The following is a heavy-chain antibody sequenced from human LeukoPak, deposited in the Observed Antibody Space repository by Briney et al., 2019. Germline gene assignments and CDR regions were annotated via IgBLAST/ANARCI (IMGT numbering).Heavy chain of an antibody. CDR1: GYTFTSYG. Sequence: ASVKVSCKASGYTFTSYGISWVRQAPGQGLEWMGWISAYNGNTNYAQKFQGRVTMTRDTSISTAYMELSRLRSDDTAVYYCARDLSGSLSPDSWFDPWGQGTLVTVSS. V-gene: IGHV1-18*01. J-gene: IGHJ5*02. CDR2: ISAYNGNT. CDR3: ARDLSGSLSPDSWFDP. D-gene: IGHD1-26*01.